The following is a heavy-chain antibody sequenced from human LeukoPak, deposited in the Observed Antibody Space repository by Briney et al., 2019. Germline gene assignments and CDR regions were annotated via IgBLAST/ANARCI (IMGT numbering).Heavy chain of an antibody. J-gene: IGHJ4*02. CDR2: ISSSSSYI. V-gene: IGHV3-21*01. Sequence: GESLRLSCAASGFTFSSYSMNWVRQAPGKGLEWVSSISSSSSYIYYADSVKGRFTIFRDNAKNSLYLQMNSLRAEDTAVYYCARDGGGNSFDYWGQGTLFTVSS. CDR3: ARDGGGNSFDY. D-gene: IGHD4-23*01. CDR1: GFTFSSYS.